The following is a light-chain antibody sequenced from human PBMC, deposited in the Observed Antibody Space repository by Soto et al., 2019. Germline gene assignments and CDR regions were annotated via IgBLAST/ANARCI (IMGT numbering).Light chain of an antibody. CDR1: QSVSDSQ. Sequence: EIVLTQSPGTLSLSPGERATLSCSASQSVSDSQLAWYQQKPGQGPRLLIYGASSRATGIPDRFSGSGSGTDFTLTISRLEHEDFAVYYCQQYGSSLFTFGPGPKVDIK. J-gene: IGKJ3*01. CDR3: QQYGSSLFT. CDR2: GAS. V-gene: IGKV3-20*01.